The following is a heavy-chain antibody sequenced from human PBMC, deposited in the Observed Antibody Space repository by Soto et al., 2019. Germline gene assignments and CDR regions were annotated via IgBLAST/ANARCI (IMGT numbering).Heavy chain of an antibody. D-gene: IGHD5-18*01. Sequence: ASVKVSCKASGYTFTIYGISWVRQAPGQGLEWMGWISAYNGNTNYAQKLQGRVTMTTDTSTSTAYMELRSLRSDDTAVYYCARVESRWIQLWLRVDYWGQGTLVTVSS. CDR1: GYTFTIYG. V-gene: IGHV1-18*01. CDR2: ISAYNGNT. CDR3: ARVESRWIQLWLRVDY. J-gene: IGHJ4*02.